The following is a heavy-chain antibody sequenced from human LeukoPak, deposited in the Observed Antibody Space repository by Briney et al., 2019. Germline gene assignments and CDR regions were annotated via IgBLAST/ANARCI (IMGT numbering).Heavy chain of an antibody. CDR1: GFTFSNAW. CDR2: ISSSSSYI. CDR3: ARDYGGKSEGY. J-gene: IGHJ4*02. Sequence: GGSLRLSCAASGFTFSNAWMSWVRQAPGKGLEWVSSISSSSSYIYYADSVKGRFTISRDNAKNSLYLQMNSLRAEDTAVYYCARDYGGKSEGYWGQGTLVTVSS. V-gene: IGHV3-21*01. D-gene: IGHD4-23*01.